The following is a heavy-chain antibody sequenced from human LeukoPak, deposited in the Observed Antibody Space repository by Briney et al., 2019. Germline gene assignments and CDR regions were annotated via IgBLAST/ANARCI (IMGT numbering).Heavy chain of an antibody. Sequence: ASVKVSCKASGYTFTGYYMHWVRQAPGQGLEWMGWISAYNGDTNYAQKLQGRVTMTTDTSTSTAYMELRSLRSDDTAVYYCAREVYSYYYDSSGYYDYWGQGTLVTVSS. D-gene: IGHD3-22*01. CDR1: GYTFTGYY. J-gene: IGHJ4*02. V-gene: IGHV1-18*04. CDR2: ISAYNGDT. CDR3: AREVYSYYYDSSGYYDY.